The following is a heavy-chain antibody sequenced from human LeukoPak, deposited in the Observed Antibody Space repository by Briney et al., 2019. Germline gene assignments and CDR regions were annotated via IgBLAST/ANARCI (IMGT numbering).Heavy chain of an antibody. D-gene: IGHD6-13*01. V-gene: IGHV3-23*01. CDR1: GFTFSTTA. CDR3: AREGPVQQQPSYYGMDV. J-gene: IGHJ6*02. CDR2: ISGSGDNTVMSGSGENT. Sequence: PGGSLRLSCAASGFTFSTTAMGWVRQAPGKGLEWLSVISGSGDNTVMSGSGENTYYADSVKGRFTISRDNAKNSLYLQMNSLRAEDTAVYYCAREGPVQQQPSYYGMDVWGQGTTVTVSS.